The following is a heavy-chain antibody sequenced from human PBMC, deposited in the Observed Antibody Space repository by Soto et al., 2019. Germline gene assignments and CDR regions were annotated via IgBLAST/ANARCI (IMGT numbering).Heavy chain of an antibody. V-gene: IGHV1-18*04. Sequence: APVKGSCKASGYTLSHYGISWVRQAPGQGLEWMGWISANNGNTNYAQKLQGRVTMTTDTSTSTAYMELGSLRSDDTAVYYCASNQAYSSGWYGDAFDIWGQGTMVTVSS. J-gene: IGHJ3*02. CDR3: ASNQAYSSGWYGDAFDI. CDR2: ISANNGNT. CDR1: GYTLSHYG. D-gene: IGHD6-19*01.